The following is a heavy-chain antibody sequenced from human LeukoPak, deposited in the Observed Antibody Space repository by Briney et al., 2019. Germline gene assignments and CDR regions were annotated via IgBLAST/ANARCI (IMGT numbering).Heavy chain of an antibody. V-gene: IGHV4-38-2*02. CDR3: ARGVGTGYSYGPNWFDP. CDR1: GYSISSGYY. D-gene: IGHD5-18*01. Sequence: SETLSLTCTVSGYSISSGYYWGWIRQPPGKGLEWIGSIYHSGSTYYNPSLKSRVTISVDTSKNQFSLKLSSVTAADTAVYYCARGVGTGYSYGPNWFDPWGQGTLVTVSS. CDR2: IYHSGST. J-gene: IGHJ5*02.